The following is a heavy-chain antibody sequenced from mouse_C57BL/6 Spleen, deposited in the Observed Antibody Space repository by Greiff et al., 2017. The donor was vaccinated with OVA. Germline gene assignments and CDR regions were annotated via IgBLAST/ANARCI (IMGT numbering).Heavy chain of an antibody. Sequence: QVQLQQSGPELVKPGASVKISCKASGYAFSSSWMNWVKQRPGKGLEWIGRIYPGDGDTNYNGKFKGKATLTADKSSSTAYMQLSSLTSEDSAVYFCARSAQATVTWFAYWGQGTLVTVSA. CDR1: GYAFSSSW. V-gene: IGHV1-82*01. CDR2: IYPGDGDT. D-gene: IGHD3-2*02. CDR3: ARSAQATVTWFAY. J-gene: IGHJ3*01.